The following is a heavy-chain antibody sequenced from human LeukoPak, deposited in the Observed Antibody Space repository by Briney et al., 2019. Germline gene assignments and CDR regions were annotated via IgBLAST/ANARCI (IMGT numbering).Heavy chain of an antibody. CDR1: GYTFTSYG. V-gene: IGHV1-18*01. Sequence: ASVKVSCKASGYTFTSYGISWVRQAPGQGLEWMGWISAYNGNTNYAQKLQGRVTMTTDKSTSTAYMELRSLRSDDTAVYYCARVEEGYGSGRRENYYYYYMDVWGKGTTVTISS. J-gene: IGHJ6*03. D-gene: IGHD3-10*01. CDR2: ISAYNGNT. CDR3: ARVEEGYGSGRRENYYYYYMDV.